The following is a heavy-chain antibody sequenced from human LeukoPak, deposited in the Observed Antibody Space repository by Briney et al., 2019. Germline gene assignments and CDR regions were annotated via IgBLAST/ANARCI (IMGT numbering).Heavy chain of an antibody. CDR2: INHSGST. J-gene: IGHJ4*02. CDR1: GGSFSGYY. D-gene: IGHD3-16*01. Sequence: SETLSLTCAVYGGSFSGYYWSWIRQPPGKGLEWIGEINHSGSTNYNPSLKSRVTISVDTSKNQFSLKLSSVTAADTAVYYCAREGGGFDYWGQGTLVTVSS. CDR3: AREGGGFDY. V-gene: IGHV4-34*01.